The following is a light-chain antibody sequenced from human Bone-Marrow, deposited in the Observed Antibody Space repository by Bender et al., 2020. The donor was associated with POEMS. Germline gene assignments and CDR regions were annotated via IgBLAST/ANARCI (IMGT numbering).Light chain of an antibody. Sequence: QSVLTQPPSVSGAPGQKVTISCSGSHSNIGTTSVSWYQQVPGAAPKLLIYDNDERPSGIPDRFSGSKSGNTASLTISGLQAEDEADYYCSSYTSSSTLYVFGTGTKVTVL. CDR1: HSNIGTTS. V-gene: IGLV1-51*01. CDR2: DND. J-gene: IGLJ1*01. CDR3: SSYTSSSTLYV.